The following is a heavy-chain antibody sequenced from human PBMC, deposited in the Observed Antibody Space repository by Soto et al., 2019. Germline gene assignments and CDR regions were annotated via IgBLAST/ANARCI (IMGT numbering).Heavy chain of an antibody. Sequence: ASVKVSCKASGYTFTSYDINWVRQATGQGLEWMGWMNPNSGNTGYAQKFQGRVTMTRNTSISKAYMELSSLRSEDTAVYYCARSASKKKVVPDLYYFDYWGQGTLVTVSS. D-gene: IGHD2-2*01. V-gene: IGHV1-8*01. CDR2: MNPNSGNT. CDR3: ARSASKKKVVPDLYYFDY. CDR1: GYTFTSYD. J-gene: IGHJ4*02.